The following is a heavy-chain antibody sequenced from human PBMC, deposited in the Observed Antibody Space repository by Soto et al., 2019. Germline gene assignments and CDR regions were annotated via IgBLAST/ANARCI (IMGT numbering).Heavy chain of an antibody. CDR3: ARHGRPPTFITSWFDP. D-gene: IGHD3-22*01. CDR1: GGSISSGYH. V-gene: IGHV4-38-2*02. Sequence: SETLSLTCTVSGGSISSGYHWAWIRQPPGMRLEWVASIFHTGTTYYNPSLTSRVTISVDTSRNQFSLKLSSVTAADTAVYYCARHGRPPTFITSWFDPWGQGTLVTVSS. CDR2: IFHTGTT. J-gene: IGHJ5*02.